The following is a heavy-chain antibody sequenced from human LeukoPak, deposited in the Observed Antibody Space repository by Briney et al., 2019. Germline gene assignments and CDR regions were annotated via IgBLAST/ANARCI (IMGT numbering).Heavy chain of an antibody. CDR2: AAYSGGT. D-gene: IGHD1-26*01. Sequence: SETLSLTCSVSGGSFTGGGYYWRWIRQHPGKVLEWIVFAAYSGGTYYNPSLISRITISVDRSQNQFSPKMRDVTAADTAVYFCATAEWEYFYFDLWGEGAVVAVFS. J-gene: IGHJ4*02. V-gene: IGHV4-31*03. CDR1: GGSFTGGGYY. CDR3: ATAEWEYFYFDL.